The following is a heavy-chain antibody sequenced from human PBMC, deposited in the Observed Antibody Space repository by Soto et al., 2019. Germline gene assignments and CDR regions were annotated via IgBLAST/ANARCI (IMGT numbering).Heavy chain of an antibody. CDR1: GFTFSSYA. V-gene: IGHV3-64*01. CDR2: ISSNGGST. D-gene: IGHD2-21*01. Sequence: EVQLVESGGGLVQPGGSLRLSCAASGFTFSSYAMHWVRQAPGKGLEYVSAISSNGGSTYYANSVKGRFTISRDNSKNTLYPQMGSLRAEDMAVYYCAREEICGGDCYSHFDYWGQGTLVTVSS. J-gene: IGHJ4*02. CDR3: AREEICGGDCYSHFDY.